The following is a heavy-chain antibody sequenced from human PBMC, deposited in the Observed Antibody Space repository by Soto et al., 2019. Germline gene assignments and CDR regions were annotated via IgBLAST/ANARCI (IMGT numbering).Heavy chain of an antibody. CDR2: IRSKANSYAT. J-gene: IGHJ6*02. V-gene: IGHV3-73*01. CDR1: GFTFSASA. Sequence: SGGPLRLSCAASGFTFSASAMHWVRQASGKGREWVGRIRSKANSYATAYAASVKGRFTISRDDSKNTAYLQMNSLKTEDTAVYYCAFSSSWYSYYYYYGMDVWGQGTTVTVSS. D-gene: IGHD6-13*01. CDR3: AFSSSWYSYYYYYGMDV.